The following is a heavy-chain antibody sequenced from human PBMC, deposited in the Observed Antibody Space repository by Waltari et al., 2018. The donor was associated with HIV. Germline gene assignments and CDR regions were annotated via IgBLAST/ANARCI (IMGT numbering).Heavy chain of an antibody. Sequence: QVQPVLSGSELKNPGASLKLSCKGSGYSFTKYGINWVRQPPGEGLEWKGWINTNTGKPTYAQDFTGRFGFSSDTSSYTAYLESHSLRSEDTAIYYCARDPPTTYYHETQNRGWFDPWGQGTRVTVSA. CDR1: GYSFTKYG. CDR2: INTNTGKP. CDR3: ARDPPTTYYHETQNRGWFDP. V-gene: IGHV7-4-1*01. D-gene: IGHD3-22*01. J-gene: IGHJ5*02.